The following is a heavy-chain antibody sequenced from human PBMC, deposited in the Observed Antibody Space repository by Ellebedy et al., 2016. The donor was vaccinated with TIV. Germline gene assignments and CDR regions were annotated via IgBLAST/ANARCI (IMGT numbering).Heavy chain of an antibody. J-gene: IGHJ6*02. CDR1: DGAISSNDW. CDR3: VRGLGYCTNGVCRMDV. V-gene: IGHV4-4*02. Sequence: MPSETLSLTCAVSDGAISSNDWWSWVRQPPGKGLEWIGEIFHSGSTNYNPSLKSRVTISVDKSKNQFSLKLSSVTAADTAVYYCVRGLGYCTNGVCRMDVWGQGTTVTVSS. D-gene: IGHD2-8*01. CDR2: IFHSGST.